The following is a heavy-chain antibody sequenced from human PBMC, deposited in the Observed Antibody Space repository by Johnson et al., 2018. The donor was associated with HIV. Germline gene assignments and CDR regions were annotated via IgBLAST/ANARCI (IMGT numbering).Heavy chain of an antibody. CDR1: GFVFSDSH. CDR3: AKDRGGTPPMGAFDI. J-gene: IGHJ3*02. D-gene: IGHD3-10*01. V-gene: IGHV3-11*04. CDR2: ISSGGSSI. Sequence: QVQLVESGGGVVQPGGSLRLSCVASGFVFSDSHMSWIRQAPGKGLEWISYISSGGSSIYYADSVRGRFTIARDNSKNTLYLQMNSLRAEDTAVYYWAKDRGGTPPMGAFDIWGQGTMVTVSS.